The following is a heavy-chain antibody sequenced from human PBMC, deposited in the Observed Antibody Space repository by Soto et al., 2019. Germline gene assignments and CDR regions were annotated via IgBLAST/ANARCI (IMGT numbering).Heavy chain of an antibody. V-gene: IGHV1-18*01. CDR2: VNGYNRNT. CDR1: GYTFRNYG. D-gene: IGHD1-26*01. J-gene: IGHJ4*02. CDR3: ARERQWDPLPY. Sequence: VQLVQSGAEVKKPGASVKVSCEAYGYTFRNYGITWVRQAPGQGLEWIGWVNGYNRNTNYSQKFEGRGTLTTDTSTSIAYLELRRLRIDDTAVYYCARERQWDPLPYWGPGTLLVVS.